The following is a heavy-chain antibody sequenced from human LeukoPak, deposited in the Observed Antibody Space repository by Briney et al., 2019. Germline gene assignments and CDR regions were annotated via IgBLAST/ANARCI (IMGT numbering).Heavy chain of an antibody. CDR1: GFTFSSYS. J-gene: IGHJ3*02. CDR2: ISSSSSYI. CDR3: ARVSGVGIPPTDAFDI. V-gene: IGHV3-21*01. D-gene: IGHD1-14*01. Sequence: PGGSLRLSCAASGFTFSSYSMNWVRQAPGKGLEWVSSISSSSSYIYYADSVKGRFTISRDNAKNSLYLQMNSLRAEDTAVYYCARVSGVGIPPTDAFDIWGQGTMVTVSS.